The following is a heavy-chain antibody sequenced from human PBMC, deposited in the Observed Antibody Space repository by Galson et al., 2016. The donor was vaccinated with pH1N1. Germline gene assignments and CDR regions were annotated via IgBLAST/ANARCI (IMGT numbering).Heavy chain of an antibody. CDR1: GGPISSSGSH. Sequence: TLSLTCTVSGGPISSSGSHWTWIRQSPGKGLEWIGDISHSGSTSHNPSLKSRLTLSVDTSNNQFSLKLSSVTAADTAVYYCARGYREKLGGGTQYYYSMDDWGPGTTVTVSS. V-gene: IGHV4-31*03. CDR2: ISHSGST. CDR3: ARGYREKLGGGTQYYYSMDD. D-gene: IGHD2-15*01. J-gene: IGHJ6*02.